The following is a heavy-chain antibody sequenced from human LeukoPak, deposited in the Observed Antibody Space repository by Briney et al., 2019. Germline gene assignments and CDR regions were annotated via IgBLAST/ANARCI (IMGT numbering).Heavy chain of an antibody. CDR2: ITRSSTTI. CDR1: GGSFSGYY. V-gene: IGHV3-11*04. D-gene: IGHD1-20*01. J-gene: IGHJ5*02. Sequence: LSLTCAVYGGSFSGYYWSWIRQPPGKGLEWVSYITRSSTTIYYADSVKGRFTISRDNAKSSLYLQMNSLRVEDTAIYYCAGGDYNWNGFDPWGQGTLVTVSS. CDR3: AGGDYNWNGFDP.